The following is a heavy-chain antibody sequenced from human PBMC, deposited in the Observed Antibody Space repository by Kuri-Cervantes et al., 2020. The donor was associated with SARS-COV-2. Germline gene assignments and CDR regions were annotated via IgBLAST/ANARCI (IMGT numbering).Heavy chain of an antibody. CDR2: ISGDGGST. CDR3: AKSAYDFWSGYSFDY. Sequence: GESLKISCAASGFTFSSYAMSWVRQAPGKGLEWVSLISGDGGSTYYADSVKGRFTISRDNSKNSLYLQMNSLRTEDTALYYCAKSAYDFWSGYSFDYWGQGTLVTVSS. CDR1: GFTFSSYA. J-gene: IGHJ4*02. D-gene: IGHD3-3*01. V-gene: IGHV3-43*02.